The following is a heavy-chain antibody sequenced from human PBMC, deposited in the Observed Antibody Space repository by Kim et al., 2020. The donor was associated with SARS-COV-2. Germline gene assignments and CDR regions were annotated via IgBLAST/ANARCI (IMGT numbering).Heavy chain of an antibody. V-gene: IGHV4-30-4*01. CDR2: IYYSGNT. D-gene: IGHD2-21*01. Sequence: SETLSLTCSVSGGSISSGDYYWSWIRQPPGKGLEWIGYIYYSGNTYYNPSLKSRLTISVDTSKNQFSLKLSLVTAADTAVYYGGIEFEPSGRHIPYGM. CDR3: GIEFEPSGRHIPYGM. J-gene: IGHJ6*01. CDR1: GGSISSGDYY.